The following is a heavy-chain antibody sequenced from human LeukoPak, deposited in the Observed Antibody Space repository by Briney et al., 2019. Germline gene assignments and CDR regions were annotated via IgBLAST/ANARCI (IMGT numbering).Heavy chain of an antibody. CDR1: GFTFSDYY. V-gene: IGHV3-11*01. CDR3: ARTKEEGSSTHFAY. Sequence: PGGSLRLSCAASGFTFSDYYMRWIRQAPGKGLEWVSYISSSGSTIYYADSVKGRFTISRHNAKHPLYLQTNSLRAEDTAVYYCARTKEEGSSTHFAYWGQGTLVTVSS. CDR2: ISSSGSTI. D-gene: IGHD6-13*01. J-gene: IGHJ4*02.